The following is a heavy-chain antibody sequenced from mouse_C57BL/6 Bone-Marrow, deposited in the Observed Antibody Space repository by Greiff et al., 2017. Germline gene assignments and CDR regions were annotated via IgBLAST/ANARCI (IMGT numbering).Heavy chain of an antibody. J-gene: IGHJ2*01. CDR2: INPYNGGT. D-gene: IGHD6-5*01. CDR3: AGPYDYFDY. V-gene: IGHV1-19*01. CDR1: GYTFTDYY. Sequence: EVQLQESGPVLVKPGASVKMSCKASGYTFTDYYMNWVKQSHGKSLEWIGVINPYNGGTSYNQKFKGKATLTVDKSSSTAYMELNSLTSEDSAVYYCAGPYDYFDYWGQGTTLTVSS.